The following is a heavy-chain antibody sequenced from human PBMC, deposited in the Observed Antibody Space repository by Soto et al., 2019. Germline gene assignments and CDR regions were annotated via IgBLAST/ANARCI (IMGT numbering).Heavy chain of an antibody. CDR3: GRGGQHRKASNYYDMDV. Sequence: VKVSCKASGGSFSSYSISWVRQAPGQGLEWMGGSIPFFRTANYAQKFQGRVTITADESTSTVYMELSSLRSEDTAVYYCGRGGQHRKASNYYDMDVWGQGTTVTVSS. CDR1: GGSFSSYS. V-gene: IGHV1-69*13. D-gene: IGHD6-13*01. CDR2: SIPFFRTA. J-gene: IGHJ6*01.